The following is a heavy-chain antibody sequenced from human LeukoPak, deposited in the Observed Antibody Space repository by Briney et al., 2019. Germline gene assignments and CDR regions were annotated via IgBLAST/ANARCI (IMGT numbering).Heavy chain of an antibody. Sequence: GASVKVSCKASGYTFTSYDINWVRQATGQGLEWMGWMSPNSGNTGYAQKFQGRVTMTRNTSISTAYMELSSLRSEDTAVYYCARSVGATNYYYYMDVWGKGTTVTVSS. CDR2: MSPNSGNT. J-gene: IGHJ6*03. D-gene: IGHD1-26*01. CDR3: ARSVGATNYYYYMDV. V-gene: IGHV1-8*01. CDR1: GYTFTSYD.